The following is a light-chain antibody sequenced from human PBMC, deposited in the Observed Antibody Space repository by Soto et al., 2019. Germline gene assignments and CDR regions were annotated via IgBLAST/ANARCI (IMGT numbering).Light chain of an antibody. CDR1: TSNIGCNY. Sequence: SVLTQPPSASGTPGQGVTISCSGSTSNIGCNYVYWYQQLPGTAPKLLIYRNNQRPSGVPDRFSGSKSGTSASLAISGLRSDDEADYFCATLVNNMNAIYIYATGTKVT. J-gene: IGLJ1*01. V-gene: IGLV1-47*01. CDR3: ATLVNNMNAIYI. CDR2: RNN.